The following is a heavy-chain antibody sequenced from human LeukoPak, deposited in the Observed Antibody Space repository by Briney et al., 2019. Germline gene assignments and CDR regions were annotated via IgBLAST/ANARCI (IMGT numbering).Heavy chain of an antibody. CDR2: ISGSGGTT. CDR3: AKDSSGNCYAPIDY. V-gene: IGHV3-23*01. J-gene: IGHJ4*02. D-gene: IGHD2-2*01. CDR1: GFTVCYFP. Sequence: AGSLTLSCAAYGFTVCYFPMRCHRQAQGKGLEWVSAISGSGGTTYYADSVKGRFTISRDNSKNTLYLQMNSLRAEDTAVYYCAKDSSGNCYAPIDYWGQGTLVTVSS.